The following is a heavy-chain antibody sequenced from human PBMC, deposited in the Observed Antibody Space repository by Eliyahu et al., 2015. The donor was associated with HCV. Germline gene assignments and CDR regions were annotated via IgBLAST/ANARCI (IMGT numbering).Heavy chain of an antibody. V-gene: IGHV1-18*01. J-gene: IGHJ4*02. Sequence: QAPGQGLEWMGWISAYNGDTNYAQKFQVRVTMTTDASTRTAYMELRSLRSDDTAVYYCARDLLALGVNGYYLDYWGQGTLVTVSS. CDR3: ARDLLALGVNGYYLDY. CDR2: ISAYNGDT. D-gene: IGHD3-22*01.